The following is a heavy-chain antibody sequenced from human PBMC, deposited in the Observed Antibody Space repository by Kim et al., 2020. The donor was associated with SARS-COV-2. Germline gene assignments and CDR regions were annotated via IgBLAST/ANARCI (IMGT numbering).Heavy chain of an antibody. D-gene: IGHD6-13*01. J-gene: IGHJ4*02. V-gene: IGHV5-51*01. CDR1: GYSFTSYW. CDR2: IYPGDSDT. CDR3: ARSWSLIAAAADPAHPVY. Sequence: GESLKISCKGSGYSFTSYWIGWVRQMPGKGLEWMGIIYPGDSDTRYSPSFQGQVTISADKSISTAYLQWSSLKASDTAMYYCARSWSLIAAAADPAHPVYWGQGTLVTVSS.